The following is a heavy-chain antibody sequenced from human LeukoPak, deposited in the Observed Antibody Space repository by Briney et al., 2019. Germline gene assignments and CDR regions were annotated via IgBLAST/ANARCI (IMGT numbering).Heavy chain of an antibody. V-gene: IGHV3-21*01. D-gene: IGHD3-9*01. J-gene: IGHJ1*01. CDR3: AREATEWYFDWR. Sequence: GGSLRLSCAPSGYTSSRYSMNCRRQAPGKGLEWVSSISSSSSYIYYADSVKGRFTISRDNDKNSLYLQMNKLRAEDTAVYYCAREATEWYFDWRWGQRNLVTVSS. CDR1: GYTSSRYS. CDR2: ISSSSSYI.